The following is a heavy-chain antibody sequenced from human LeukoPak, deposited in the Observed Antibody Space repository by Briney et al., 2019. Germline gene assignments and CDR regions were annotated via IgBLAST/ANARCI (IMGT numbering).Heavy chain of an antibody. V-gene: IGHV1-2*02. CDR3: ARVAADSNTYFYLPRFDY. CDR2: INPNSGGT. Sequence: ASVKVSCKASGYTFTGHYMHWVRQAPGQGLEWMGWINPNSGGTNYAQKFQGRVTMTRDTSISTAYMELSRLRSDDTAVYFCARVAADSNTYFYLPRFDYWGQGTLVTVSS. D-gene: IGHD3-22*01. J-gene: IGHJ4*02. CDR1: GYTFTGHY.